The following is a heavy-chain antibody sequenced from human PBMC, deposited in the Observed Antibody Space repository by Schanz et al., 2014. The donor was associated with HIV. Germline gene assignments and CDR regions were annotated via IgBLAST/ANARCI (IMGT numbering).Heavy chain of an antibody. J-gene: IGHJ6*02. Sequence: QAQLVQSGAEVKKPGASVKVSCKASGYSFTSNFIHWVRQAPGQGLQWMGVINTNGGGTSDTLQGRVIITRDTSKSTAYMDLSSLRAEDTAVYFCANTEFPYSSSSDYYYGMDVWGQGTTVTVSS. CDR2: INTNGGGT. CDR1: GYSFTSNF. V-gene: IGHV1-46*01. D-gene: IGHD6-6*01. CDR3: ANTEFPYSSSSDYYYGMDV.